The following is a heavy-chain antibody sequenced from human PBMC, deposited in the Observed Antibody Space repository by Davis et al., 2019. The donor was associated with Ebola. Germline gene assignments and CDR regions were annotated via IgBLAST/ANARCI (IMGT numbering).Heavy chain of an antibody. V-gene: IGHV4-34*01. CDR1: GGSFSGYY. CDR3: ARDRHIVATTYFDY. D-gene: IGHD5-12*01. J-gene: IGHJ4*02. CDR2: INHSGST. Sequence: PSETLSLTCAVYGGSFSGYYWSWIRQPPGKGLEWIGEINHSGSTNYNPSLKSRVTISVDTSKNQFSLKLSSVTAADTAVYYCARDRHIVATTYFDYWGQGTLVTVSS.